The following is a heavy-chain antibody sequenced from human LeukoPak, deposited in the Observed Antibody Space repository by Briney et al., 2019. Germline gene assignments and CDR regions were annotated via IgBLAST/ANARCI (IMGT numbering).Heavy chain of an antibody. CDR3: ARHVRAVAGTAGSAFDI. V-gene: IGHV4-39*01. D-gene: IGHD6-19*01. CDR2: IYYSGST. Sequence: ASETLSLTCTVSGGSISSSSYYWGWIGQPPGKGLEWIGSIYYSGSTYYNPSLKSRVTISVDTSKNQFSLKLSSVTAADTAVYYCARHVRAVAGTAGSAFDIWGQGTMVTVSS. J-gene: IGHJ3*02. CDR1: GGSISSSSYY.